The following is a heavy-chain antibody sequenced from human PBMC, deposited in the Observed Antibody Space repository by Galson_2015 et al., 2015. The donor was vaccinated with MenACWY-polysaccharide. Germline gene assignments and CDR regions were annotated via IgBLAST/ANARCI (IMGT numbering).Heavy chain of an antibody. D-gene: IGHD3-10*01. V-gene: IGHV4-39*07. Sequence: ETLSLTCAVSGGSITGGSHFWGWIRQSPEKGLEWIGTVTSGGTSYYNASLKSRVTISVDTSKNQFSLNLRSVTAADTAVYYCARAGRTDTVPVGYGWGFDFWGQGVLVTVST. CDR3: ARAGRTDTVPVGYGWGFDF. J-gene: IGHJ4*02. CDR1: GGSITGGSHF. CDR2: VTSGGTS.